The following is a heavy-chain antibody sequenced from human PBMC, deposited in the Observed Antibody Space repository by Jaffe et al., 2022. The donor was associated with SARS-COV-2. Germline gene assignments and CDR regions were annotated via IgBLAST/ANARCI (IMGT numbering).Heavy chain of an antibody. V-gene: IGHV3-53*01. Sequence: EVQLVESGGGLIQPGGSLRLSCAASGFTVSSHYMSWVRQAPGKGLEWVSVIYSGGTTYYADSVKGRFTISRDNAKNTLYIQMNSLRAEDTAVYYCARDRAAVGTFDYWGQGTLVTVSS. CDR3: ARDRAAVGTFDY. CDR1: GFTVSSHY. J-gene: IGHJ4*02. D-gene: IGHD6-13*01. CDR2: IYSGGTT.